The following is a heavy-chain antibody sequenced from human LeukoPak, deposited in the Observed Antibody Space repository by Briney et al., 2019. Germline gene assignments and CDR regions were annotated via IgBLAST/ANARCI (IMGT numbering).Heavy chain of an antibody. CDR3: ARVRVSSYYGMDI. V-gene: IGHV3-7*05. J-gene: IGHJ6*02. CDR1: RFTFSNYW. CDR2: INQGESEK. D-gene: IGHD2/OR15-2a*01. Sequence: GGSLRLSCAASRFTFSNYWMSWVRQAPGKGLEWVANINQGESEKYYVDSVKGRFTISRDNAKNSLYLQMNTLRAEDTAVYYCARVRVSSYYGMDIWGQGTTVTVSS.